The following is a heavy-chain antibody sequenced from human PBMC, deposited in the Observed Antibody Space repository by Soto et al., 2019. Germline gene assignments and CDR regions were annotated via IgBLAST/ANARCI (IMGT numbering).Heavy chain of an antibody. Sequence: PSETLSLTCTVSGASISGFYWGWIRKSAGKGLEWIGRIYATGTTDYNPSLKSRVMMSVDTSKKQFSLKLRSVTAADTAVYYCVRDGTKTLRDWFDPWGQGISVPVYS. J-gene: IGHJ5*02. CDR3: VRDGTKTLRDWFDP. D-gene: IGHD1-1*01. V-gene: IGHV4-4*07. CDR1: GASISGFY. CDR2: IYATGTT.